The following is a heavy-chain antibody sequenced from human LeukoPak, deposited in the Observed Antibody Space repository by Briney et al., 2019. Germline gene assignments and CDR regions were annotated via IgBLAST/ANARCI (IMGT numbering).Heavy chain of an antibody. CDR2: ISGSGGST. D-gene: IGHD3-22*01. CDR1: GFTFSSYA. J-gene: IGHJ4*02. Sequence: GGSLRLSCAAPGFTFSSYAMSWVCQAPGKGLEWVSAISGSGGSTYYADSVKGRFTISRDNSKNTLYLQMNSLRAEDTAVYYCARDRAYYYDSSGYRLLLDYWGQGTLVAVSS. V-gene: IGHV3-23*01. CDR3: ARDRAYYYDSSGYRLLLDY.